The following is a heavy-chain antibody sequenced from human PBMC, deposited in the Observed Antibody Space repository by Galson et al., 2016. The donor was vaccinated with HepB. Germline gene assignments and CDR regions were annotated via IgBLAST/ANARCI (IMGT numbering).Heavy chain of an antibody. V-gene: IGHV4-30-2*01. Sequence: TLSLTCAVSRVSITTDGYAWTWIRQAPGKGLEWIGYIFYGGNTYYKTSLKSRVAISLDTSKNHFSLKLTYVTAADTALYYCARCVGGYDRYHFDSWGQGTLVSVSS. CDR3: ARCVGGYDRYHFDS. CDR1: RVSITTDGYA. CDR2: IFYGGNT. J-gene: IGHJ4*02. D-gene: IGHD5-12*01.